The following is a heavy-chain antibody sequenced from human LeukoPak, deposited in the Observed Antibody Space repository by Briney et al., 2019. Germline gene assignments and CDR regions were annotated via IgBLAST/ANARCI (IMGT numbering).Heavy chain of an antibody. D-gene: IGHD3-10*01. CDR3: ARAPTNYYGSGSYYKRRWFDP. Sequence: SETLSLTCALYGGSFSGYYWSWIRQPPGKGLEWIGETNHSGSTNYNPSLKSRVTISVDTSKNQFSLKLSSVTAADTAVYYCARAPTNYYGSGSYYKRRWFDPWGQGTLVTVSS. V-gene: IGHV4-34*01. CDR2: TNHSGST. CDR1: GGSFSGYY. J-gene: IGHJ5*02.